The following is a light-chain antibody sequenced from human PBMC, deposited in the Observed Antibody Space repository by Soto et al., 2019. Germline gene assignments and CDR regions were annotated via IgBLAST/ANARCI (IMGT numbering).Light chain of an antibody. CDR3: QQYNDWPRT. CDR2: GAS. Sequence: EIVMTQSPATLSVSPGERVTLSCRASQSVSSNLAWYQQKPGQGPRLLIFGASARATAIPARFSGSGSGTEFTLTISSLQSEDFAVYYCQQYNDWPRTFGQGTKLEIK. CDR1: QSVSSN. J-gene: IGKJ2*01. V-gene: IGKV3-15*01.